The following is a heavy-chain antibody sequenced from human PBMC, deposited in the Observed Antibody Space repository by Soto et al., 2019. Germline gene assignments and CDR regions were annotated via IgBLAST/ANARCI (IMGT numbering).Heavy chain of an antibody. J-gene: IGHJ4*02. CDR2: ISAYNGNT. D-gene: IGHD2-15*01. Sequence: QVQLVQSGAEVKKPGASVKVSCKASGYTFTSYGISWVRQAPGQGLEWMGWISAYNGNTNYAQKLQGRVTMTTDKSTSTAYMELRSLRSDDTAVYYCASDRMCGGSCSSPNFDYWGQGTLVTVSS. V-gene: IGHV1-18*01. CDR3: ASDRMCGGSCSSPNFDY. CDR1: GYTFTSYG.